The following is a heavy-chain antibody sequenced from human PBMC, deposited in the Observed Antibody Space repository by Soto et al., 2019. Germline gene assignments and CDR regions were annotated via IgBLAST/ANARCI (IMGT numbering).Heavy chain of an antibody. Sequence: GGSLRLSCAASGFTFSSYAMSWVRQAPGKGLEWVSAISGSGGSTYYADSVKGRFTISRDNSKNTLYLQMNSLRAEDTAVYYCAKDPDCSSTSCYFYYFDYWGQGTLVTVSS. J-gene: IGHJ4*02. V-gene: IGHV3-23*01. CDR1: GFTFSSYA. D-gene: IGHD2-2*01. CDR2: ISGSGGST. CDR3: AKDPDCSSTSCYFYYFDY.